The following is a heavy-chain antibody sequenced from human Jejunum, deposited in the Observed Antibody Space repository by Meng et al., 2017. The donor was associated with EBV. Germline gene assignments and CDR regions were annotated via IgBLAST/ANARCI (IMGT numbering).Heavy chain of an antibody. CDR2: VHFSGIT. CDR3: ARRTGDYVVGY. D-gene: IGHD2-8*02. J-gene: IGHJ4*02. CDR1: GGSFMGYY. Sequence: QVQLQTWGGGLLRPTGPLSLPCAVFGGSFMGYYWSWVRQPPGRGLEYIGEVHFSGITNYTPSLKSRVTMSVDASKNQFSLRLTSVTAADTAVYYCARRTGDYVVGYWGQGTLVTVSS. V-gene: IGHV4-34*02.